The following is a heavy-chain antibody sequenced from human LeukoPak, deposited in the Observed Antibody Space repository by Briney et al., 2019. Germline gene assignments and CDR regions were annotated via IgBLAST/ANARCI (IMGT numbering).Heavy chain of an antibody. V-gene: IGHV4-59*01. CDR2: IYYTGST. CDR3: ARLGYYDILRADY. Sequence: PSETLSLTCTVSGDSISSYYWSWIRQPPGKGLEWIGYIYYTGSTNYNPSLKSRVTISVDTSKNHFSLKLSSVTAADTAVYYCARLGYYDILRADYWGQGTLVTVSS. J-gene: IGHJ4*02. D-gene: IGHD3-9*01. CDR1: GDSISSYY.